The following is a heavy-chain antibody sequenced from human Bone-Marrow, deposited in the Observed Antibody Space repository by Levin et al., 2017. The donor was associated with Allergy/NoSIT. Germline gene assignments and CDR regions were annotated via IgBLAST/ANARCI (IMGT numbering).Heavy chain of an antibody. CDR1: GFSFSNYG. D-gene: IGHD2-8*02. Sequence: GGSLRLSCTASGFSFSNYGMHWVRQAPGKGLEWVAVISYEGSNKYYADSVKGRFTISRDNFKNTVYLQMSSLRPEDTALYYCARDVGFCTGTNCYPDDWGQGPLLTVSS. V-gene: IGHV3-30*03. CDR3: ARDVGFCTGTNCYPDD. J-gene: IGHJ4*02. CDR2: ISYEGSNK.